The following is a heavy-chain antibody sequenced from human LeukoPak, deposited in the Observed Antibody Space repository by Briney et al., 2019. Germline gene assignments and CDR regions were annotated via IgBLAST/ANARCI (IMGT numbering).Heavy chain of an antibody. CDR2: ISNSDGST. CDR3: AKATGYLL. Sequence: PGESLRLSCAASGFTFSSYAMSWVRQAPGKGLEWVSTISNSDGSTYYADSVKGRFTISRDNSENTLYLQMNSLRAEDTAVYYCAKATGYLLWGQGTLVTVSS. J-gene: IGHJ4*02. CDR1: GFTFSSYA. D-gene: IGHD1-14*01. V-gene: IGHV3-23*01.